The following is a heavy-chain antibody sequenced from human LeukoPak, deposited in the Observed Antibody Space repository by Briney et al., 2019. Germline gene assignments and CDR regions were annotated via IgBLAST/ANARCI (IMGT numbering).Heavy chain of an antibody. J-gene: IGHJ4*02. CDR3: ARNLYGSGSFDY. D-gene: IGHD3-10*01. CDR2: MTPNSGNT. V-gene: IGHV1-8*01. Sequence: ASVKVSCKASEYTFTSYDINWVRQATGQGLEWMGWMTPNSGNTGYAQKFQGRVTMTRNTSISTAYMELSSLRSEDTAVYYCARNLYGSGSFDYWGQGTLVTVSS. CDR1: EYTFTSYD.